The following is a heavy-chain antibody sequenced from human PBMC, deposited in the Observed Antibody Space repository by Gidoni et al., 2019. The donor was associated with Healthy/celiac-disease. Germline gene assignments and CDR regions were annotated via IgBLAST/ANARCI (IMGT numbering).Heavy chain of an antibody. CDR1: RYTFTSSY. J-gene: IGHJ5*02. D-gene: IGHD3-10*01. V-gene: IGHV1-46*01. CDR3: ARCFQNYYGSGSYTWFDP. Sequence: QVQLVQSGAEVKKPGASVKVSCKASRYTFTSSYMHWVRQAPGQGLEWMGIINPSGGSTSYAQKFQGRVTMTRETSTSTVYMELSSLRSEDTAVYYCARCFQNYYGSGSYTWFDPWGQGTLVTVSS. CDR2: INPSGGST.